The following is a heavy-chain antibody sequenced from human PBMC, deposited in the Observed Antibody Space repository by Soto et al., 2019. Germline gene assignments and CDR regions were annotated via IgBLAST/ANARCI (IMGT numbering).Heavy chain of an antibody. V-gene: IGHV4-4*02. J-gene: IGHJ4*02. CDR2: MYPSGSS. CDR1: GGSIDTPNW. Sequence: PSETLSLTYAVSGGSIDTPNWWSWYRRPPGKGLEWIGEMYPSGSSNRNPSLNSRVTISLDTSNNHFSLKLTSLTAADTAIYYCAREGFDHRTDSWGQGIPVTVSS. CDR3: AREGFDHRTDS.